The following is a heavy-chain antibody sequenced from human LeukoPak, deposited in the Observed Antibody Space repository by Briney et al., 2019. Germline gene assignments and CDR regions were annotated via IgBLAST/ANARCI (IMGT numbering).Heavy chain of an antibody. D-gene: IGHD3-9*01. Sequence: GGSLRLSCAASGFTFSSYAMHWVRQDPRKGLVWVSRINGDGRNINYADSVRGRFTISRDNAKNTLYLQMNTLRVEDTAVYYCTRDLMDYDVSTGLHHYYMDVWGQGTTVTVSS. J-gene: IGHJ6*02. CDR2: INGDGRNI. V-gene: IGHV3-74*01. CDR3: TRDLMDYDVSTGLHHYYMDV. CDR1: GFTFSSYA.